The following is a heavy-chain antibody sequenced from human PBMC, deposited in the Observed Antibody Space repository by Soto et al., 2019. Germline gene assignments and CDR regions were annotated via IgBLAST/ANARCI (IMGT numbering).Heavy chain of an antibody. V-gene: IGHV4-31*03. J-gene: IGHJ4*01. CDR1: GGSISSGGYY. Sequence: SETLSLTCTVSGGSISSGGYYWSWIRQHPGKGLEWIGYIYYGGSTDYNPSLKSRVTISVDTSKNQFSLKLNSVTAADTAVYYCARVALYYFDYWGQEPWSPSPQ. CDR2: IYYGGST. D-gene: IGHD5-12*01. CDR3: ARVALYYFDY.